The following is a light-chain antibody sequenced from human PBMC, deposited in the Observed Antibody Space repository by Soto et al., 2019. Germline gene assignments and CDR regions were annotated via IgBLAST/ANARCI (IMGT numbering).Light chain of an antibody. CDR3: QQYHSYPYI. V-gene: IGKV1-5*03. J-gene: IGKJ2*01. CDR2: EAS. CDR1: QSLSNW. Sequence: DIQMTQSPSTLSASVGDRVTITCRASQSLSNWLAWYQQKPGKAPKLLVYEASNLESGVPSRFSGSGSGTEFTLTISSLQPDDFATYYCQQYHSYPYIFGQGTKLEIK.